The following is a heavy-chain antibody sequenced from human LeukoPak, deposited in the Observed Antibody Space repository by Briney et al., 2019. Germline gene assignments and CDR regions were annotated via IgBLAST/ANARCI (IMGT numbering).Heavy chain of an antibody. J-gene: IGHJ6*03. D-gene: IGHD3-10*01. CDR3: ATFYGSGRSIPYYYYMDV. CDR1: GYTFTGYY. CDR2: INPNSGGT. Sequence: ASVKVSCKASGYTFTGYYMHWVRQAPGQGLEWMGWINPNSGGTNYAQKFQGRVTMTRDTSISTAYMELSRLRSDDTAVYYCATFYGSGRSIPYYYYMDVWGKGTTVTVSS. V-gene: IGHV1-2*02.